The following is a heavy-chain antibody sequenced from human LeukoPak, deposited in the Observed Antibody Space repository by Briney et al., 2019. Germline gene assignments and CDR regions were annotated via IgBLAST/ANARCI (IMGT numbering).Heavy chain of an antibody. D-gene: IGHD2-2*01. V-gene: IGHV3-33*01. CDR1: GFTFSSYG. CDR2: IWYDGSNK. Sequence: GRSLRLSCAASGFTFSSYGMHWVRQAPGKGLEWVAVIWYDGSNKYYADSVKGRFTISRDNSKNTLYLQMNSLRAEDTAVYYCARAVYDCSSTSCYHYFDYWGQGTLVTVSS. J-gene: IGHJ4*02. CDR3: ARAVYDCSSTSCYHYFDY.